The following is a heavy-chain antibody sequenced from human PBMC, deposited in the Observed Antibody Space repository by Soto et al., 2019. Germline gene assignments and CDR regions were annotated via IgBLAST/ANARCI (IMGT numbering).Heavy chain of an antibody. J-gene: IGHJ5*02. CDR2: IYPGDSDT. Sequence: GESLKISCKGSGYSFTSYWIGWVRQMPGKGLEWMGIIYPGDSDTRYSPSFQGHVTISADKSISTAYLQCSSLNASTTAMYYCARRIAARPGEYNWFDPWGQGTLVTVSS. CDR3: ARRIAARPGEYNWFDP. CDR1: GYSFTSYW. V-gene: IGHV5-51*01. D-gene: IGHD6-6*01.